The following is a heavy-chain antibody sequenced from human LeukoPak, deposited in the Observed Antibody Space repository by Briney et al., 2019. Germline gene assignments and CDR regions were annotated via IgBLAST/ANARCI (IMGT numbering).Heavy chain of an antibody. D-gene: IGHD5-24*01. V-gene: IGHV1-46*01. J-gene: IGHJ4*02. CDR2: INPSGGGT. Sequence: ASVKVSCKASGYTFTTYYMHWVRQAPGHGLVWMGLINPSGGGTRYAQKFQGRVTMTRDTSTSTVYMELSSLRSEDTAVYYCASGYKAVSVFDHWGQGTLVTVSS. CDR1: GYTFTTYY. CDR3: ASGYKAVSVFDH.